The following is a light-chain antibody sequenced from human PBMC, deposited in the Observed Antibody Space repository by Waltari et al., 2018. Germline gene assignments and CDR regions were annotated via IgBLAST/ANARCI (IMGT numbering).Light chain of an antibody. V-gene: IGLV2-11*01. CDR1: SSDVGGYNY. J-gene: IGLJ3*02. CDR3: CSYADRYTWV. CDR2: DVS. Sequence: QYALTQPRSVSGSPGQSVTISCTGTSSDVGGYNYVSWYQQHPGKAPKRMIYDVSKRPSGVPDRFSGSKSVNTASLTISGLQAEDDADYYCCSYADRYTWVFGGGTKLTVL.